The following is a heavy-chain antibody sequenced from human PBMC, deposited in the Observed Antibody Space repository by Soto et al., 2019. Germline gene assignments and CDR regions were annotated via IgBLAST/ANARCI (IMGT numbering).Heavy chain of an antibody. CDR3: ARDVSHSSSWYLGS. J-gene: IGHJ5*02. CDR2: IYYSGTT. D-gene: IGHD6-13*01. Sequence: PSETLSLTCTVSGGSVSSTSYYWGWIRQPPGKGLEWIGTIYYSGTTYYNPSLKSRVTMSVDTSKNRFSLKLSSVTAADTAVYYCARDVSHSSSWYLGSWGQGTLVTVSS. V-gene: IGHV4-39*02. CDR1: GGSVSSTSYY.